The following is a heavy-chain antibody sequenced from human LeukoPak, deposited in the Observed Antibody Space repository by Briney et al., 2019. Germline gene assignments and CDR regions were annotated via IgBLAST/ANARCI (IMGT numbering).Heavy chain of an antibody. Sequence: SVKVSCKASGYTFTSYGISWVRQAPGQGLEWMGRIIPILGIANYAQKFQGRVTITADKSTSTAYMELSSLRSEDTAVYYCARDQGSSRIGGPADYWGQGTLVTVSS. V-gene: IGHV1-69*04. CDR2: IIPILGIA. CDR1: GYTFTSYG. J-gene: IGHJ4*02. CDR3: ARDQGSSRIGGPADY. D-gene: IGHD1-26*01.